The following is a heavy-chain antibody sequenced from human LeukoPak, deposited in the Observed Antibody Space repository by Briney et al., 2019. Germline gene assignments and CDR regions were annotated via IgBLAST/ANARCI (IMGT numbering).Heavy chain of an antibody. V-gene: IGHV3-74*01. J-gene: IGHJ4*02. CDR1: GFTFSSYW. D-gene: IGHD6-19*01. Sequence: GGSLRLSCAASGFTFSSYWMHWVRQAPGKGLVWVSRIKSDGSTRYADSVKGRFTISRDNAKNTVSLQMNSLRAEDTGVYYCARDRNPFDPWSSGDYWGQGTLVTVSS. CDR3: ARDRNPFDPWSSGDY. CDR2: IKSDGST.